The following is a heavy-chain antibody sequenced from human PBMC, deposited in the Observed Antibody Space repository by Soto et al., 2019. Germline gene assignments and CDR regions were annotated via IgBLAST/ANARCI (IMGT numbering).Heavy chain of an antibody. J-gene: IGHJ6*03. V-gene: IGHV3-33*01. CDR1: GFTFSSYG. Sequence: QVQLVESGGGVVQPGRSLRLSCAASGFTFSSYGMHWVRQAQGKGLEWVAVIWYDGSNKYYADSVKGRFTISRDNSKNTLYLQMNSLRAEDTAVYYCARDTNVYGYFGPCYMDVWGKGTTGTVSS. D-gene: IGHD3-9*01. CDR3: ARDTNVYGYFGPCYMDV. CDR2: IWYDGSNK.